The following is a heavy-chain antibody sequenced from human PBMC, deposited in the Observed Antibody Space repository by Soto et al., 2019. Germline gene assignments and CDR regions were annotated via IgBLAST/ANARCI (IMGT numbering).Heavy chain of an antibody. D-gene: IGHD3-3*01. CDR1: GYTFTSYG. CDR3: ARVRYDFWSGYQHFDY. J-gene: IGHJ4*02. CDR2: ISAYNGNT. V-gene: IGHV1-18*01. Sequence: ASVKVSCKASGYTFTSYGISWVRQAPGQGLEWMGWISAYNGNTNYAQKLQGRVTMTTDTSTSTAYMELRSLRSDDTAVYYCARVRYDFWSGYQHFDYWGQGTLVTVS.